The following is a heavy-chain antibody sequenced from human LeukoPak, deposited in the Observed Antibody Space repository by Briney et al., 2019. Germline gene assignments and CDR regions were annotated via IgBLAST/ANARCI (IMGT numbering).Heavy chain of an antibody. V-gene: IGHV3-9*03. CDR2: ISWNSGSI. CDR1: GFTFDDHA. Sequence: GGSLRLSCAASGFTFDDHAMHWVRQAPGKGLEWVSGISWNSGSIGYADSVKGRFTISRDNAKNSLYLQMNSLRAEDMALYYCAKGYCGSTSCHFAYWGQGTLATVSS. CDR3: AKGYCGSTSCHFAY. J-gene: IGHJ4*02. D-gene: IGHD2-2*01.